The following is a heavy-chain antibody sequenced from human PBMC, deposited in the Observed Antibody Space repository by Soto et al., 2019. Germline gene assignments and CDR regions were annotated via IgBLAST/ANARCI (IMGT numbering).Heavy chain of an antibody. J-gene: IGHJ4*02. V-gene: IGHV3-23*01. CDR2: ISGSGGST. CDR1: GFTFSSYA. CDR3: AKDRKSGSGWYWDY. D-gene: IGHD6-19*01. Sequence: PGGSLRLSCAVSGFTFSSYAMSWVRRAPGKGLEWVSGISGSGGSTYSADSVKGRFTISRDNSRNTLFLQMNSLRPEDTAVYYCAKDRKSGSGWYWDYWGQGTLVTVSS.